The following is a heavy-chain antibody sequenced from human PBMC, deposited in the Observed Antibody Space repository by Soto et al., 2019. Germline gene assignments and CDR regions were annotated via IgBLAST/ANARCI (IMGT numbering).Heavy chain of an antibody. CDR3: ARRYMTRWYFDY. J-gene: IGHJ4*02. V-gene: IGHV3-21*01. Sequence: EVQLVESGGGLVKPGGSLRLSCAASGFTFSSYSMNWVRQAPGKGLEWVSSISSSSSYIYYADSVKGRFTISRDNAKNSLYLQMTSLRAEDTAVYYCARRYMTRWYFDYWGQGTLVTVSS. D-gene: IGHD3-9*01. CDR2: ISSSSSYI. CDR1: GFTFSSYS.